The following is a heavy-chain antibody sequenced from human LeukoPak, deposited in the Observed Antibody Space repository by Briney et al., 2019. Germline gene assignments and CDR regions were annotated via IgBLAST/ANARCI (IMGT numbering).Heavy chain of an antibody. D-gene: IGHD3-10*01. CDR1: GGTFSSYA. V-gene: IGHV1-69*04. Sequence: SVKVSSKASGGTFSSYAISWVRQAPGQGLEWMGRIIPILGIANYAQKFQGRVTITADKSTSTAYMELSSLRSEDTAVYYCARSYYGSGSYFDYWGQGTLVTVSS. J-gene: IGHJ4*02. CDR3: ARSYYGSGSYFDY. CDR2: IIPILGIA.